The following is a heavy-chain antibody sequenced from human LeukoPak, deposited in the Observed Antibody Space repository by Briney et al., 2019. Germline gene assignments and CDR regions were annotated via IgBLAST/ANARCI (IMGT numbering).Heavy chain of an antibody. Sequence: GGSLRLSCAASGVSFSSYWMSWGRQAPGKGREWVANIKQDGSEKYYVDTVKGRFTISRDNAKNSLYLQMNSLRAEDTAVYYCARQAYGLFHYWGQGTLVTVSS. J-gene: IGHJ4*02. CDR1: GVSFSSYW. CDR2: IKQDGSEK. CDR3: ARQAYGLFHY. V-gene: IGHV3-7*01. D-gene: IGHD3-16*01.